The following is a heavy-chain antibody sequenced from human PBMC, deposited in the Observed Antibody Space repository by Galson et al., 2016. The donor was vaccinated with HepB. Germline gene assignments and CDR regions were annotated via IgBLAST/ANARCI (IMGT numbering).Heavy chain of an antibody. Sequence: SLRLSCAASGFTVSSNYMSWVRQAPGKGLEWVSVIYSGGSTYYADSVKGRFTISRDNSKNTLYLQMNSLRAEDTAVYYCARRGYYYYGMDVWGQGTTVTVSS. CDR1: GFTVSSNY. V-gene: IGHV3-66*04. CDR3: ARRGYYYYGMDV. CDR2: IYSGGST. J-gene: IGHJ6*02.